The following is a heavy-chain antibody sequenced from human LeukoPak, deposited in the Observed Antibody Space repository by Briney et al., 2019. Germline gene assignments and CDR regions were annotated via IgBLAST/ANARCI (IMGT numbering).Heavy chain of an antibody. V-gene: IGHV1-69*04. D-gene: IGHD1-26*01. J-gene: IGHJ4*02. CDR3: ATSPRGRTWELQYYSDY. CDR1: GGTFSSYA. CDR2: IIPILGIA. Sequence: ASVKVSCKASGGTFSSYAISWVRQAPGQGLEWMGRIIPILGIANYAQKFQGRVTITADKSTSTAYMELSSLRSEDTAVYYCATSPRGRTWELQYYSDYWGQGTLVTVSS.